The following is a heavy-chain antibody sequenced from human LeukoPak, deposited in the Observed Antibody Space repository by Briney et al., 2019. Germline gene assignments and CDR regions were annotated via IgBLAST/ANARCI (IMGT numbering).Heavy chain of an antibody. CDR1: GFTFSSYA. Sequence: GGSLRLSCAASGFTFSSYAMSWVRQAPGEGLEWGSAISRSGGSTYYAASVKGRFTISRDNSKNTLYLQMNSLRAEDTAVYYCAKDRIAADGIRNYFDYWGQGTLVTVSS. CDR2: ISRSGGST. D-gene: IGHD6-13*01. CDR3: AKDRIAADGIRNYFDY. J-gene: IGHJ4*02. V-gene: IGHV3-23*01.